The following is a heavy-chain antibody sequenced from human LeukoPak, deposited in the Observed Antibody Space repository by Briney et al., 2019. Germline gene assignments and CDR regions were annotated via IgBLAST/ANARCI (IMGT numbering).Heavy chain of an antibody. CDR3: TKATQWLAFDY. J-gene: IGHJ4*02. CDR1: GGSISSYY. CDR2: IYYSGNT. D-gene: IGHD6-19*01. V-gene: IGHV4-59*01. Sequence: SETLSLTCTVSGGSISSYYWSWIRQPPGKGLEWIGYIYYSGNTNYNPSLKSRVTISVDTSKNQFSLQLTSVTAADTAVYYCTKATQWLAFDYWGRGTLVTVSS.